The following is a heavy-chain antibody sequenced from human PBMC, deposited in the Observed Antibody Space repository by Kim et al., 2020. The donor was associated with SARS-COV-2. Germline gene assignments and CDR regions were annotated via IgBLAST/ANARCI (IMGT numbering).Heavy chain of an antibody. Sequence: GGSLRLSCAASGFTFSAYWMNWVRQAPGKGLEWVANIKQDASRKYYVDSVKGRFTISRDNAKKSLYLQMNSLRAEDTAVYYCARDYFGSGHHCDWGQGTLVTVSS. CDR1: GFTFSAYW. CDR2: IKQDASRK. V-gene: IGHV3-7*01. J-gene: IGHJ4*02. CDR3: ARDYFGSGHHCD. D-gene: IGHD3-10*01.